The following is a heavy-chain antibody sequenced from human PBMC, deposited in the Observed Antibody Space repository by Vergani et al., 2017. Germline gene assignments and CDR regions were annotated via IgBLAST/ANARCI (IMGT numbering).Heavy chain of an antibody. J-gene: IGHJ4*02. CDR2: IYSGGST. D-gene: IGHD6-13*01. CDR1: GFTVSSNY. Sequence: EVQLVESGGGLVQPGGSLRLSCAASGFTVSSNYMSWVRQAPGKGLEWVSVIYSGGSTYYADSVKGRFTISRHNSKNTLYLQMNSLRAEDTAVYYCARVGVYSSSWYYFDYWGQGTLVTVSS. V-gene: IGHV3-53*04. CDR3: ARVGVYSSSWYYFDY.